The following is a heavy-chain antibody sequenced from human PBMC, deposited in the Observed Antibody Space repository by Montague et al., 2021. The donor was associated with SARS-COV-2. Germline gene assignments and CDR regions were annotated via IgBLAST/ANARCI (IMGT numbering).Heavy chain of an antibody. D-gene: IGHD3-10*01. Sequence: SLRLSCAGSGFTFGDYAMSWVRQAPGKGLEWVGFIRSKGYGGTKAYAASVKGRFTISRDDSKSLPYLQMNSLKTADTAVYYCSRFRDYDGSGSYYFDYWGQGTLVTVSS. CDR2: IRSKGYGGTK. J-gene: IGHJ4*02. V-gene: IGHV3-49*04. CDR1: GFTFGDYA. CDR3: SRFRDYDGSGSYYFDY.